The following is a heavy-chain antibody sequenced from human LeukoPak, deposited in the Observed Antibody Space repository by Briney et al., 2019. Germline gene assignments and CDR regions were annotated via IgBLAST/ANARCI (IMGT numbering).Heavy chain of an antibody. J-gene: IGHJ4*02. D-gene: IGHD3-16*01. Sequence: PSETLSLTCTVSGGSISSSSYYWGWIRQPPGKGLEWIGSIYYSGSTYYNPSLKSRVTISVDTSKNQFSLKLSSVTAADTAVYYCARDGGESFDYWGQGTLVTVSS. CDR1: GGSISSSSYY. V-gene: IGHV4-39*07. CDR2: IYYSGST. CDR3: ARDGGESFDY.